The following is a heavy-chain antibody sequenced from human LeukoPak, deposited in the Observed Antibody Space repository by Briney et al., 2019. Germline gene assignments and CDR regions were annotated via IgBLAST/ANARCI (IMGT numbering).Heavy chain of an antibody. D-gene: IGHD2-2*01. J-gene: IGHJ4*02. CDR2: IQPDGGAK. CDR3: ARDRTRHLY. V-gene: IGHV3-7*01. Sequence: GGSLRLSCAASGFTFSSTWMTWVRQTPGKGLEWVANIQPDGGAKYYVDSVKGRFTISRDNVKNSLYLQMDSLRAEDTAVYYCARDRTRHLYWGQGTLVTVSS. CDR1: GFTFSSTW.